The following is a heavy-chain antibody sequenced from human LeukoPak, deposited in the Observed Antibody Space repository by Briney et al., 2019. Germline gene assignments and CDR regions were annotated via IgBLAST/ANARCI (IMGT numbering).Heavy chain of an antibody. V-gene: IGHV3-48*03. CDR1: GFTFSSYE. J-gene: IGHJ3*02. Sequence: GGSLRLSCSASGFTFSSYEMNWVRQAPGKGLEWVSYISSSGSTTHYADSVKGRFTISRDNAKNSLYLQMNSLRAEDTAVYYCAVDYGGKSGAFDIWGQGTMVTVSS. CDR3: AVDYGGKSGAFDI. D-gene: IGHD4-23*01. CDR2: ISSSGSTT.